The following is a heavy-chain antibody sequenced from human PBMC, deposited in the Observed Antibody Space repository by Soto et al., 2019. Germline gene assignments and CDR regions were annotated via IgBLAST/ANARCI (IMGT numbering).Heavy chain of an antibody. CDR1: GFTFSSYG. J-gene: IGHJ4*02. V-gene: IGHV3-30*18. CDR3: AKDQDSSWYLFDY. D-gene: IGHD6-13*01. Sequence: GGSLRLSCAASGFTFSSYGMHWVRQAPGKGLEWVAVISYDGSNKYYADSVKGRFTISRDNSKNTLYLQMNSLRAEDTAVYYCAKDQDSSWYLFDYWGQGTLVTVSS. CDR2: ISYDGSNK.